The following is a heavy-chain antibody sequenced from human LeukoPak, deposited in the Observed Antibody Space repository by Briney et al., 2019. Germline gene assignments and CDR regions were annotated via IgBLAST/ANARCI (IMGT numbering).Heavy chain of an antibody. CDR2: ISSSGSTI. J-gene: IGHJ6*04. CDR1: GFTFSSYE. D-gene: IGHD3-10*02. V-gene: IGHV3-48*03. Sequence: GGSLRLSCAASGFTFSSYEMNWVRQAPGKGLEWVSYISSSGSTIYYADSVKGRFTISRDDAKNSLYLQMNSLRAEDTAVYYCAELGITMIGGVWGKGTTVTVSS. CDR3: AELGITMIGGV.